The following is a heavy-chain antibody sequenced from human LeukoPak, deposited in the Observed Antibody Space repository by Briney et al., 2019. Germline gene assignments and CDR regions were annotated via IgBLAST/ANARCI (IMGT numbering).Heavy chain of an antibody. Sequence: ASVKVSCKASGGTFSSYAISWVRQAPGQGLEWMGRIIPILGIANYAQKFQGRVTITADKSTSTAYMELSSLRSEDTAVYYCARLPSGYSYGSVGPLDAFDIWGQGTMVTVSS. CDR2: IIPILGIA. CDR1: GGTFSSYA. V-gene: IGHV1-69*04. J-gene: IGHJ3*02. CDR3: ARLPSGYSYGSVGPLDAFDI. D-gene: IGHD5-18*01.